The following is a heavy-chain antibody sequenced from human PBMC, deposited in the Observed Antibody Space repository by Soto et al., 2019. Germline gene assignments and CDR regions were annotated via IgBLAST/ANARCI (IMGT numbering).Heavy chain of an antibody. CDR3: ARGLPSTAQGWFDP. CDR1: GGNFSSYD. D-gene: IGHD4-4*01. Sequence: QVQLVQSGAEVKKPGYSVKVSCNASGGNFSSYDISWVRQAPGQGLEWMGGIIPIFGTANYAQKFQGRVTMTADESTSTAYMELSSLRAEDTAGYYCARGLPSTAQGWFDPWGQGTLVTVSS. J-gene: IGHJ5*02. CDR2: IIPIFGTA. V-gene: IGHV1-69*12.